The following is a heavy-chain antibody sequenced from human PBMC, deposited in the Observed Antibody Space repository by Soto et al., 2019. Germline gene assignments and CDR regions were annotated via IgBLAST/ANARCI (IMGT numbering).Heavy chain of an antibody. D-gene: IGHD6-13*01. Sequence: QVQLVQSGAEVKKPGASVKVSCKASGYTFTSYAMHWVRQAPGQRLEWMGWINAGNGNTKYSQKFQGRVTITRDTSASTAYMELSSLRSEDTAVYYCARDFKVAAAKTWGGYYGMDVWGQGTTVTVSS. CDR1: GYTFTSYA. J-gene: IGHJ6*02. CDR2: INAGNGNT. CDR3: ARDFKVAAAKTWGGYYGMDV. V-gene: IGHV1-3*01.